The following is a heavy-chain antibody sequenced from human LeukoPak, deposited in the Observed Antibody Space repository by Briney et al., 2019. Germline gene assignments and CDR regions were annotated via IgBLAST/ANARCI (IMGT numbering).Heavy chain of an antibody. J-gene: IGHJ5*02. D-gene: IGHD3-10*01. CDR2: IYYSGST. CDR3: ASTGALKYYGSGSYYQNWFDP. Sequence: PSETLSLTCTVSGGSISSYYWSWIRQPPGKGLERIGYIYYSGSTNYNPSLKSRVTISVDTSKNQFSLKLSSVTAADTAVYYCASTGALKYYGSGSYYQNWFDPWGQGTLVTVSS. CDR1: GGSISSYY. V-gene: IGHV4-59*01.